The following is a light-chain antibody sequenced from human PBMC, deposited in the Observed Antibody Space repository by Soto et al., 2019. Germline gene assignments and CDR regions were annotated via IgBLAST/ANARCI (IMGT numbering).Light chain of an antibody. CDR2: EVT. CDR3: SSYTTTSTPYV. Sequence: QSVLTQPASVSGSPGQSITISCTGTSSDVGGYNYVSWYQQHPGKAPKLMIYEVTKRPSGVSDRFSGSKSGNTASLTISGLQAEDAADYYCSSYTTTSTPYVFGTGTKLTVL. CDR1: SSDVGGYNY. V-gene: IGLV2-14*01. J-gene: IGLJ1*01.